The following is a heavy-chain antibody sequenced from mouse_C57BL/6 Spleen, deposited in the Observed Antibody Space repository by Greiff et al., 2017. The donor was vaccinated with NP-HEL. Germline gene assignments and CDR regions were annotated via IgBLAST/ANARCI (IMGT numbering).Heavy chain of an antibody. Sequence: VQLKESGPELVKPGASVKISCKASGYSFTDYNMNWVQQSTGKSLEWIGVINPNYGTTSYNQKFKGKATLTVDQSSSTAYMQLNSLTSEDSAVEYCARGGETDAMDYWGQGTSVTVSS. CDR1: GYSFTDYN. CDR3: ARGGETDAMDY. J-gene: IGHJ4*01. V-gene: IGHV1-39*01. D-gene: IGHD3-2*01. CDR2: INPNYGTT.